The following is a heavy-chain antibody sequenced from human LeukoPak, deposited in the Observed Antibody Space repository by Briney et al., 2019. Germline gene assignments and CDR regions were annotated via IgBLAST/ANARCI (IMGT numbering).Heavy chain of an antibody. CDR1: GYTFASYS. Sequence: ASVKVSCKASGYTFASYSITWVRQAPGQGLEWIGWISVYNGNTNYAQKLQGRVTMTTDTSTSTAYMELRSLRSDDTAMYYCARALYSSSWYFDYWGQGTLVTVSS. D-gene: IGHD6-13*01. J-gene: IGHJ4*02. CDR2: ISVYNGNT. CDR3: ARALYSSSWYFDY. V-gene: IGHV1-18*01.